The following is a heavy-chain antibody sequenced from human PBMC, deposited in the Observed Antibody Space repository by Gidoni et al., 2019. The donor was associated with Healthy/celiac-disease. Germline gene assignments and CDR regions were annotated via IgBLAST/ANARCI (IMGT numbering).Heavy chain of an antibody. J-gene: IGHJ5*02. Sequence: QVQLVQSGAEGKKPGAPGKVSCKAAGYTFTGDYMHGVRQAPGQGLEWMGWINPNSGGTNYAQKFQGRVTMTRDTSISTAYMELSRLRSDDTAVYYCARVGGRMTTVTTDDFDPWGQGTLVTVSS. CDR2: INPNSGGT. CDR3: ARVGGRMTTVTTDDFDP. D-gene: IGHD4-17*01. V-gene: IGHV1-2*02. CDR1: GYTFTGDY.